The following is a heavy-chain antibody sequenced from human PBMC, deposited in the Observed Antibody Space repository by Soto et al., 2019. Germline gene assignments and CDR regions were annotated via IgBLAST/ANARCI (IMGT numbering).Heavy chain of an antibody. CDR3: ATISYSSRTPYFDY. V-gene: IGHV6-1*01. CDR1: GDSVSSNSVA. D-gene: IGHD6-13*01. J-gene: IGHJ4*02. CDR2: TYYRSRWYN. Sequence: SQTLSVTCAISGDSVSSNSVAWNWIRQSPSRGLEWLGRTYYRSRWYNDYAVSVKSRMTINPDTSKNQFSLQLNSVTPEDTAVYYCATISYSSRTPYFDYWGQGTLVTVS.